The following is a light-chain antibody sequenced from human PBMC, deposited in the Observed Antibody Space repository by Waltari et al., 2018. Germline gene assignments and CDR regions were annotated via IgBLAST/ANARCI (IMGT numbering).Light chain of an antibody. Sequence: DTQMTQSPSTLSASVVYRVTITCRASQSISSWLAWYQQKPGKAPKLLIYKASSLETGVPSRFSGSGSGTEFTLTISSLQPDDFATYYCQQYNSYSQTFGQGTKVEIK. CDR2: KAS. J-gene: IGKJ1*01. CDR3: QQYNSYSQT. V-gene: IGKV1-5*03. CDR1: QSISSW.